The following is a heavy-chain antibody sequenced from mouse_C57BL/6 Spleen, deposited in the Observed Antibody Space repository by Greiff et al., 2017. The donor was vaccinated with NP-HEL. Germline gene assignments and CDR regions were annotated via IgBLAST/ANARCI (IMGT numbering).Heavy chain of an antibody. J-gene: IGHJ2*01. CDR3: ARYLIYYSNSSYFDY. D-gene: IGHD2-5*01. Sequence: EVKLMESGGGLVQPGGSLSLSCAASGFTFTDYYMSWVCQPPGKALEWLGFIRNKANGYTTEYSASVKGRFTISRANSQSILYLQMNALRAEDSATYYCARYLIYYSNSSYFDYWGQGTTLTVSS. CDR1: GFTFTDYY. V-gene: IGHV7-3*01. CDR2: IRNKANGYTT.